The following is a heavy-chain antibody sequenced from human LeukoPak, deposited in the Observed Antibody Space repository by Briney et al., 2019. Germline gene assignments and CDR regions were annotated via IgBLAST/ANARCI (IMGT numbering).Heavy chain of an antibody. J-gene: IGHJ4*02. V-gene: IGHV3-30*02. CDR2: IRYDGTNK. Sequence: GGSLRLSCAASGFTFSSYGIHWVRQAPGKGLEWVAFIRYDGTNKYYADSVKGRFTISRDHSKSTLYLQMDDLKTDDTAVYYLAQILLGELRLFRGSRFDYWGQGILVTVSS. CDR3: AQILLGELRLFRGSRFDY. D-gene: IGHD3-10*01. CDR1: GFTFSSYG.